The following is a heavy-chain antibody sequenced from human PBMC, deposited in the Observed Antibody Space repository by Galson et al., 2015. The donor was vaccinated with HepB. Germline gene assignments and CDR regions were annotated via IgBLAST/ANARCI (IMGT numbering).Heavy chain of an antibody. Sequence: PALVKPTQTLTLTCIFSGFSLTTSGMCVGWIRQPPGKALEWLALIDWDDDKYYSTSLKTRLTISKDTSKNQVVLTMTNMDPVDTATYFCARATSSSFYYFDYWGQGALITVSS. CDR2: IDWDDDK. J-gene: IGHJ4*02. CDR1: GFSLTTSGMC. V-gene: IGHV2-70*01. CDR3: ARATSSSFYYFDY. D-gene: IGHD6-13*01.